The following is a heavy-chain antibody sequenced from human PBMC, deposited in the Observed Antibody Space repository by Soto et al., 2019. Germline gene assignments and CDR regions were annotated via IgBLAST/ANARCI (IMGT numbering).Heavy chain of an antibody. CDR1: GYSFTSSW. CDR3: AREGGSGWSPSYYYHYGMDV. Sequence: AESLTGSCKGSGYSFTSSWIGWVRQMPGKGLAGMGIIYPGDSDTRYSPSFQGQVTISADKSISTAYLQWSSLKASDTAMYYCAREGGSGWSPSYYYHYGMDVWGQGTPVTVSS. D-gene: IGHD6-19*01. V-gene: IGHV5-51*01. CDR2: IYPGDSDT. J-gene: IGHJ6*02.